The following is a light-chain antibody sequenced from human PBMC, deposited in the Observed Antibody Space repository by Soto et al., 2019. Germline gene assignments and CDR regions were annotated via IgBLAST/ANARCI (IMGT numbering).Light chain of an antibody. CDR3: QQTYSTPHT. CDR2: AAI. CDR1: QTSTTY. J-gene: IGKJ2*01. Sequence: DIQMTQSPSSLSASVGDRVTITCRASQTSTTYLNWYQHKPGKAPKLLIYAAISLQSGVPSRLSGSGSGTDFTLTTSSLQPEDFATYYCQQTYSTPHTFGQGTKVEIK. V-gene: IGKV1-39*01.